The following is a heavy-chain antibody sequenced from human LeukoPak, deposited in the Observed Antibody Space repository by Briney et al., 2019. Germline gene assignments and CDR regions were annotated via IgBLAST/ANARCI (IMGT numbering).Heavy chain of an antibody. J-gene: IGHJ4*02. CDR1: DYTFTSYG. V-gene: IGHV1-18*01. Sequence: ASVKVTCKASDYTFTSYGISWVRQAPGQGLEWMGWISTHTGDTKYTQKLQGRVTMTADTSTRTAYMELRSLRSDDTAVYYCARGWIEMPTVYFDYWGQGTLVSVPS. D-gene: IGHD5-24*01. CDR2: ISTHTGDT. CDR3: ARGWIEMPTVYFDY.